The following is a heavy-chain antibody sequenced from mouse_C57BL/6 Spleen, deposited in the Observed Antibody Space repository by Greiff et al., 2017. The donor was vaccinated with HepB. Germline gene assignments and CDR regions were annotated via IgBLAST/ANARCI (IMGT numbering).Heavy chain of an antibody. J-gene: IGHJ1*03. CDR1: GYTFTSYW. Sequence: QQSCKASGYTFTSYWMHWVKQRPGRGLEWIGRIDPNSGGTKYNEKFKSKATLTVDKPSSTAYMQLSSLTSEDSAVYYCARSGDYGSSGDWYFDVWGTGTTVTVSS. CDR2: IDPNSGGT. V-gene: IGHV1-72*01. D-gene: IGHD1-1*01. CDR3: ARSGDYGSSGDWYFDV.